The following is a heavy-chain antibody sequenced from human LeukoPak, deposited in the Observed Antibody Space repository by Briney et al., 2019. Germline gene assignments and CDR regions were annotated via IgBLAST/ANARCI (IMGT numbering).Heavy chain of an antibody. V-gene: IGHV1-69*04. CDR3: ARDLYAVTTLYFDY. CDR2: IIPILGIA. CDR1: GGTFSSYA. D-gene: IGHD4-17*01. J-gene: IGHJ4*02. Sequence: SVKVSCKASGGTFSSYAISWVRQAPGQGLEWMGRIIPILGIANYAQKFQGRVTITADKSTSTAYMELSSLRSEDTAVYCCARDLYAVTTLYFDYWGQGTLVTVSS.